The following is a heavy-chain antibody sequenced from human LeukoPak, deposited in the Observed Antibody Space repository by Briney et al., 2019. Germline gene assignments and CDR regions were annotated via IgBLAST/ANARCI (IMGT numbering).Heavy chain of an antibody. CDR2: IRASSGIT. Sequence: GGSLRLSCAASGFIFSDYAMSWVRQAPGKGLEWVSDIRASSGITYYADSVKGRFTISRDNAKNTLYLQMNSLRAEATAVYYCAKDDDYYDILTAYAFDIWGQRTMVTVSS. V-gene: IGHV3-23*01. J-gene: IGHJ3*02. CDR3: AKDDDYYDILTAYAFDI. CDR1: GFIFSDYA. D-gene: IGHD3-9*01.